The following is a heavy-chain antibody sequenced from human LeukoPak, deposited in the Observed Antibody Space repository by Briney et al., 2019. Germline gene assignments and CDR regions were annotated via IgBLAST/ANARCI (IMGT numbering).Heavy chain of an antibody. CDR2: ISYDESNE. CDR3: AEGHWNFFDY. D-gene: IGHD1-1*01. J-gene: IGHJ4*02. Sequence: AGGSLRLSCAASGFTFSSFPMHWVRQAPGKGLEWVAVISYDESNEYYADSVKGRFTISRDNSKNTLYLQMNSLRAEDTAIYYCAEGHWNFFDYWGQGTLVTVSS. CDR1: GFTFSSFP. V-gene: IGHV3-30*04.